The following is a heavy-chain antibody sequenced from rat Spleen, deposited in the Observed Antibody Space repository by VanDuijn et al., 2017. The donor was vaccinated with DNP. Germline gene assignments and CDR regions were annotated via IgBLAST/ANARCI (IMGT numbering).Heavy chain of an antibody. Sequence: EVQLVESGGGVVQPGKSLKLSCAASGFSFSDSAMAWVRQSPKMGLEWVATISYDGGNTYYRDSVKGRFTISRDNAKSSLYLHMDSLRSEDTATYYCTTLNSGTYDSWGQGVMVTVSS. CDR2: ISYDGGNT. CDR3: TTLNSGTYDS. V-gene: IGHV5-20*01. J-gene: IGHJ2*01. D-gene: IGHD1-3*01. CDR1: GFSFSDSA.